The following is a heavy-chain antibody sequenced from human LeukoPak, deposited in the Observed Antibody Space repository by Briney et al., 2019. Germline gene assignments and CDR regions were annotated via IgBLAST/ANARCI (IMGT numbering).Heavy chain of an antibody. D-gene: IGHD3-16*01. V-gene: IGHV3-49*03. J-gene: IGHJ4*02. CDR1: GFTFGDYA. Sequence: GGSLRLSCTASGFTFGDYAMSWFRQAPGKGLEWVGFIRSKAYGGTTEYAASVKGRFTISRDDSKSIAYLQTNSLKTEDTAVYYCTRVPAPDYDYVRGSVYFDYWGQGTLVTVSS. CDR3: TRVPAPDYDYVRGSVYFDY. CDR2: IRSKAYGGTT.